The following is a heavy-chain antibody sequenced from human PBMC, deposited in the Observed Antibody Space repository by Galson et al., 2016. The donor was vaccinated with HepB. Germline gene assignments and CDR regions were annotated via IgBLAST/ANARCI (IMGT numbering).Heavy chain of an antibody. V-gene: IGHV3-30-3*01. CDR2: ISHDGNNK. J-gene: IGHJ4*02. CDR1: GFSFRSHA. Sequence: SLRLSCAASGFSFRSHAMHWVRQAPGKGLEWVAVISHDGNNKYYADSVKGRFTISRDNAKNSLYLQMNSLRAENTAVYYCVRVRADYGGNMPDAFDIWGQGTLVAVSS. D-gene: IGHD4-23*01. CDR3: VRVRADYGGNMPDAFDI.